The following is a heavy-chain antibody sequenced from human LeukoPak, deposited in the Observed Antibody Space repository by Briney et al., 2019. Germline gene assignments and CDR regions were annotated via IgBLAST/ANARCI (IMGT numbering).Heavy chain of an antibody. D-gene: IGHD3-22*01. CDR1: GFTFGSYA. CDR3: AVMHRYYDGSGYWVQ. Sequence: GGSLRLSCAASGFTFGSYAMSWVRQAPGKGLKWVSGISTSGGTTSYAESVKGRFTVSRDNPRNTFYMEMNSLRDEDTAVYYCAVMHRYYDGSGYWVQWGQGTLVTVSS. CDR2: ISTSGGTT. J-gene: IGHJ4*02. V-gene: IGHV3-23*01.